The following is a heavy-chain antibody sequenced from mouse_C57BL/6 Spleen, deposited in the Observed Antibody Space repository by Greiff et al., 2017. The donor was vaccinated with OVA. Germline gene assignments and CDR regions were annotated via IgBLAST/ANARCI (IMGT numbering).Heavy chain of an antibody. CDR3: TRDSNYGDYYAMDY. J-gene: IGHJ4*01. Sequence: VQLQQSGAELVRPGASVTLSCKASGYTFTDYEMHWVKQTPVHGLEWIGAIDPETGGTAYNQKFKGKAILTADKSSSTAYMELRSLTSEDSAVYYCTRDSNYGDYYAMDYWGQGTSVTVSS. CDR2: IDPETGGT. V-gene: IGHV1-15*01. CDR1: GYTFTDYE. D-gene: IGHD2-5*01.